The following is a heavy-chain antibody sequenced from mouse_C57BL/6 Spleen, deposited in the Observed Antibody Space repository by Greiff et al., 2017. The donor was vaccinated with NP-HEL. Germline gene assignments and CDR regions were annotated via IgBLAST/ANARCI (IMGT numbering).Heavy chain of an antibody. CDR2: INYDGSST. CDR3: ARVAYSNSFDY. Sequence: EVNVVESEGGLVQPGSSMKLSCTASGFTFSDYYMAWVRQVPEKGLEWVANINYDGSSTYYLDSLKSRFIISRDNAKNILYLQMSSLKSEDTATYYCARVAYSNSFDYWGQGTTLTVSS. J-gene: IGHJ2*01. D-gene: IGHD2-5*01. V-gene: IGHV5-16*01. CDR1: GFTFSDYY.